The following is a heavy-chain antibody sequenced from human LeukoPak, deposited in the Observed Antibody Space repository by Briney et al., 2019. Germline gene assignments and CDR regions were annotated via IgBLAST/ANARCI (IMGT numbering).Heavy chain of an antibody. Sequence: GASVKVSCKASGDTFTSYGISWVRQAPGQGLEWMGWISAYNGNTNYAQKLQGRVTMTTDTSTSTAYMELRSLRSDDTAVYYCPRVERLRLRELSPDTCDYGGQGTLVTVSS. CDR3: PRVERLRLRELSPDTCDY. CDR2: ISAYNGNT. CDR1: GDTFTSYG. V-gene: IGHV1-18*01. J-gene: IGHJ4*02. D-gene: IGHD3-16*02.